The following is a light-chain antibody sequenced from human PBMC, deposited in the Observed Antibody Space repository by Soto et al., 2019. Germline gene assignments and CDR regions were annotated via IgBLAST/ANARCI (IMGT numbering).Light chain of an antibody. CDR1: QGIRNY. CDR2: AAS. V-gene: IGKV1-17*01. CDR3: LQHSSSPRT. Sequence: DIQMTPSPSSLSASVGDTVTITCRASQGIRNYLGWYQQKPGRAPKRLIFAASSLDTGVPSRFSGSGSGTEFILTISSLEPEDFATYYCLQHSSSPRTFGQGTKVEFK. J-gene: IGKJ1*01.